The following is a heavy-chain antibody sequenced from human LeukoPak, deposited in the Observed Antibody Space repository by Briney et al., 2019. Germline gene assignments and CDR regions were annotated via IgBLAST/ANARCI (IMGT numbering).Heavy chain of an antibody. J-gene: IGHJ4*02. CDR2: IYYSGST. V-gene: IGHV4-39*07. CDR1: GGSISSSSYY. CDR3: ARTFDSSGYSFYFDY. Sequence: PSETLSLTCTVSGGSISSSSYYWGWIRQPPGKGLEWIGSIYYSGSTYYNPSLKSRVTISVDTSKNQFSLKLSSVTAADTAVYYCARTFDSSGYSFYFDYWGQGTLVTVSS. D-gene: IGHD3-22*01.